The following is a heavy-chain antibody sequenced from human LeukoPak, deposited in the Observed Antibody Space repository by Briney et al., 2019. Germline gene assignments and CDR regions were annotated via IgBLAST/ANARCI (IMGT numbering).Heavy chain of an antibody. V-gene: IGHV3-30*02. CDR1: GFTFSSYG. D-gene: IGHD2-2*01. Sequence: PGGSLRLSCAASGFTFSSYGMHWVRQAPGKGLEWVAFIRYDGSNKYYADSVKGRFTISRDNSRNTLYMQMNSLRAEDTAVYYCAKSGRDSSTDYFDYWGQGTLVTVSS. CDR3: AKSGRDSSTDYFDY. J-gene: IGHJ4*02. CDR2: IRYDGSNK.